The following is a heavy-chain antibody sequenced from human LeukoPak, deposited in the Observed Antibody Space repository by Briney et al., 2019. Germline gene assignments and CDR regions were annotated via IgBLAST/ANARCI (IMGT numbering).Heavy chain of an antibody. D-gene: IGHD2-21*02. CDR2: ISYDGNNI. Sequence: PGGSLRLSCAASGFTFSTYGMHWVRQPPGKGPEWVALISYDGNNIYYGDSVKGRFTISRDNSKNTLYLQMNSLRADDTAVYFCAKEELPYCGGDCYSSGYFDLWGRGTLVTVSS. CDR1: GFTFSTYG. CDR3: AKEELPYCGGDCYSSGYFDL. J-gene: IGHJ2*01. V-gene: IGHV3-30*18.